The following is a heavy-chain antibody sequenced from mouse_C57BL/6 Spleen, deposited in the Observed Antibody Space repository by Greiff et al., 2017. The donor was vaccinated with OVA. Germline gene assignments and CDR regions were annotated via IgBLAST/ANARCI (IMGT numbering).Heavy chain of an antibody. CDR3: ARSGTTGDY. CDR1: GFTFTDYY. CDR2: IRNKANGYTT. D-gene: IGHD1-1*01. V-gene: IGHV7-3*01. Sequence: EVHLVESGGGLVQPGGSLSLSCAASGFTFTDYYMSWVRQPPGKALEWLGFIRNKANGYTTEYSASVKGRFTISRDNSQSILYLQMNALRAEDSATYYCARSGTTGDYWGQGTTLTVSS. J-gene: IGHJ2*01.